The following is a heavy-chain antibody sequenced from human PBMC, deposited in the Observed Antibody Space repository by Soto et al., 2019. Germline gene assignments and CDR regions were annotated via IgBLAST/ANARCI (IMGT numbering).Heavy chain of an antibody. D-gene: IGHD3-10*01. V-gene: IGHV3-33*06. J-gene: IGHJ4*02. CDR1: GFTFSSYG. CDR2: IWYDGGTT. CDR3: AKKVNSGSGSQYFDY. Sequence: GGSLRLSCAASGFTFSSYGMHWVRQAPGKGLKWVAVIWYDGGTTYYADSVKGRFTISRDNSKNMLFLQMNSLSAEDTAIYYCAKKVNSGSGSQYFDYWGQGTLVTVSS.